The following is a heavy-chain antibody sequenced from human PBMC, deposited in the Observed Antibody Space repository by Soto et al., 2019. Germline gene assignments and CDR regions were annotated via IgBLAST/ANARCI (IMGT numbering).Heavy chain of an antibody. CDR1: GYSFTSYW. CDR3: ARHPPRLGLVGSGSYPSDY. Sequence: EVQLVQSGAEVKKPGESLRISCKGSGYSFTSYWISWVRQMPGKGLEWMGRIDPSDSYTNYSPSFQGHVTISADKSISTAYLQWSSLKASDTAMYYCARHPPRLGLVGSGSYPSDYWGQGTLVTVSS. J-gene: IGHJ4*02. CDR2: IDPSDSYT. V-gene: IGHV5-10-1*01. D-gene: IGHD3-10*01.